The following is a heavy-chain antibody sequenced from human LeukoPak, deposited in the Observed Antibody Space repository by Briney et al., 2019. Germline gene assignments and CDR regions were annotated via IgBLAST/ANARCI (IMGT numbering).Heavy chain of an antibody. D-gene: IGHD5-18*01. CDR1: GGTFSSYA. Sequence: GASVKVSCKASGGTFSSYAISWVRQAPGQGLEWMGGIIPIFGTANYAQKFQGRVTITADESTSTAYMELSSLRSEDTAVYYCARGKYSYSPFDHWGQGTLVTVSS. CDR3: ARGKYSYSPFDH. J-gene: IGHJ4*02. CDR2: IIPIFGTA. V-gene: IGHV1-69*13.